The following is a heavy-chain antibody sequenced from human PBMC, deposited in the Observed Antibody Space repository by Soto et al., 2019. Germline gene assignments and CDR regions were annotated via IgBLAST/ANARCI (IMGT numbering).Heavy chain of an antibody. D-gene: IGHD3-16*01. CDR2: IYWDDDK. J-gene: IGHJ3*01. V-gene: IGHV2-5*02. CDR1: GFSLSTPGVR. CDR3: AHKSRLPDSRDTFDS. Sequence: QITLKESGPTLVKPTQTLTLTCTFSGFSLSTPGVRVGWIRQPPGKALEWLALIYWDDDKRYSPSLRSRLTITRDASNTQVVLTMTNMDPVDTATYYCAHKSRLPDSRDTFDSWGQGTMVTVSS.